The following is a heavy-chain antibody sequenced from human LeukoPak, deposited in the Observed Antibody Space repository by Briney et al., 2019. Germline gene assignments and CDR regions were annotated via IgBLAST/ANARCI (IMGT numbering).Heavy chain of an antibody. V-gene: IGHV4-38-2*02. J-gene: IGHJ2*01. CDR1: GYSISSGYY. CDR3: ARAVRHDWYFDL. Sequence: SETLSLTCTVSGYSISSGYYWGWIRQPPGKGLEWIGSIYHSGSTYYNPSHKSRVTISVDTSKNQFSLKLSSVTAADTAVYYCARAVRHDWYFDLWGRGTLVTVSS. CDR2: IYHSGST. D-gene: IGHD6-6*01.